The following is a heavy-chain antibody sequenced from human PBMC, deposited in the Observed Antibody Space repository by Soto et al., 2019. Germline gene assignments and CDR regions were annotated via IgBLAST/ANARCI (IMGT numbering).Heavy chain of an antibody. CDR3: ARGGGGVLRYFDWLPYYYYGMDV. Sequence: QVQLVQSGAEVKKPGASVKVSCKASGYTFTGYYMHWVRQAPGQGLEWMGWINPNSGGTNYAQKFQGWVTMTRDTSISTAYMELSRLRSDDTAVYYCARGGGGVLRYFDWLPYYYYGMDVWGQGTTVTVSS. CDR1: GYTFTGYY. J-gene: IGHJ6*02. V-gene: IGHV1-2*04. CDR2: INPNSGGT. D-gene: IGHD3-9*01.